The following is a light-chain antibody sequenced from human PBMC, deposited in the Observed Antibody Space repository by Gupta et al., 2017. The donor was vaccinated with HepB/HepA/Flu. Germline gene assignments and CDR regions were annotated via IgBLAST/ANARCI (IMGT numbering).Light chain of an antibody. CDR2: GAS. CDR3: QQYGSSPPLT. J-gene: IGKJ4*01. CDR1: QRVSSSY. Sequence: EIVLTQSLGTLSLSPGERATLSGRASQRVSSSYLAWYQQKPGQAPRLLIYGASSRATGIPDRFSGSGCGTDFTLTISRMEPEDFAVYYCQQYGSSPPLTFGGGTKVEIK. V-gene: IGKV3-20*01.